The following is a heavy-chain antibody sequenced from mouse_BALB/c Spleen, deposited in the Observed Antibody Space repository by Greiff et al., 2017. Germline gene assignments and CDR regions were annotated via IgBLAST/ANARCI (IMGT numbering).Heavy chain of an antibody. Sequence: DVKLVESGGGLVKPGGSLKLSCAASGFTFSSYAMSWVRQTPEKRLEWVASISSGGSTYYPDSVKGRFTISRDNARNILYLQMSSLRSEDTAMYYCARGLPYGNYEVYYAMDYWGQGTSVTVSS. CDR1: GFTFSSYA. CDR3: ARGLPYGNYEVYYAMDY. V-gene: IGHV5-6-5*01. J-gene: IGHJ4*01. D-gene: IGHD2-10*02. CDR2: ISSGGST.